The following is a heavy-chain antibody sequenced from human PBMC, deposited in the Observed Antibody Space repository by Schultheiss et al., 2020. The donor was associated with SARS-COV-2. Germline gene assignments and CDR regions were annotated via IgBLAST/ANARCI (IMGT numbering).Heavy chain of an antibody. D-gene: IGHD6-13*01. CDR2: ISYDGSNK. CDR3: ARKSGYPV. J-gene: IGHJ4*02. Sequence: GGSLRLSCAASGFTFSSYGMHWVRQAPGKGLEWVAVISYDGSNKYYADSVKGRFTISRDNAKNSLYLQMNSLRAEDTAVYYCARKSGYPVWGQGTLVTVSS. V-gene: IGHV3-30*03. CDR1: GFTFSSYG.